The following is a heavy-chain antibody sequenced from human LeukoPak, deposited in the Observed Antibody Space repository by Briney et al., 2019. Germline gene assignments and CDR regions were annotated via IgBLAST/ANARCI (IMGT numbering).Heavy chain of an antibody. J-gene: IGHJ4*02. Sequence: GGSLRLSCAASGFTFSSYAMHWVRRAPGKGLEWVAVISYDGSNKYYADSVKGRFTISRDNSKNTLYLQMNSLRAEDTAVYYCARDGMAYWGQGTLVTVSS. V-gene: IGHV3-30*04. CDR3: ARDGMAY. CDR1: GFTFSSYA. CDR2: ISYDGSNK. D-gene: IGHD5-24*01.